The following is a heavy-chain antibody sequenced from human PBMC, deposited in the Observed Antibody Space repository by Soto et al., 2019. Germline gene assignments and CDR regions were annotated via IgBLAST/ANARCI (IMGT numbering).Heavy chain of an antibody. CDR1: GGSISRYY. D-gene: IGHD6-19*01. CDR2: IYYSGST. V-gene: IGHV4-59*12. Sequence: SETLSLTCTLSGGSISRYYWSWIRQPPGKGLEWIGYIYYSGSTNYNPSLKSRVTISVDTSKNQFSLKLSSVTAADTAVYYCARDSSGLDAFDIWGQGTMVTVSS. J-gene: IGHJ3*02. CDR3: ARDSSGLDAFDI.